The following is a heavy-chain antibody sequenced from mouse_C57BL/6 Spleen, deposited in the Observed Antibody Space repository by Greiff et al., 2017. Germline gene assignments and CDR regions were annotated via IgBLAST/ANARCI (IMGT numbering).Heavy chain of an antibody. CDR2: ISYDGSN. D-gene: IGHD2-4*01. CDR1: GYSITSGYY. J-gene: IGHJ2*01. CDR3: ARRGIYYDYLDY. Sequence: VQLQQSGPGLVKPSQSLSLTCSVTGYSITSGYYWNWIRQFPGNKLEWMGYISYDGSNNYNPSLKNRISITRDTSKNQFFLKLNSVTTEDTATYYCARRGIYYDYLDYWGQGTTLTVSS. V-gene: IGHV3-6*01.